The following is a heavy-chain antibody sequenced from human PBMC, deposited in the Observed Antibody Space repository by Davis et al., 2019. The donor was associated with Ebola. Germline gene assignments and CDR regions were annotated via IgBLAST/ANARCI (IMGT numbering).Heavy chain of an antibody. V-gene: IGHV3-21*01. J-gene: IGHJ4*02. CDR1: GFTFSSYS. CDR2: ISSSSSYI. CDR3: AREIGWLQLGLDY. Sequence: GESLKISCAASGFTFSSYSMNWVRQAPGKGLEWVSSISSSSSYIYYADSVKGRFTISRDNAKNSLYLQMSSLRDEDTAVYYCAREIGWLQLGLDYWGQGTLVTVSS. D-gene: IGHD5-24*01.